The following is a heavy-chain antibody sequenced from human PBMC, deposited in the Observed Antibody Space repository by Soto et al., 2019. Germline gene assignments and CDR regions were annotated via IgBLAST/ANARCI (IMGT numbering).Heavy chain of an antibody. CDR2: IYPGDSEP. CDR3: ARRVGTWPFHFDY. J-gene: IGHJ4*02. CDR1: GYRFTNYW. Sequence: GESLKISCEGSGYRFTNYWIGWVRQMPGKGLEWMGIIYPGDSEPRYSPSFEGRVTISVDTSINTAYVQWSSLQASDIAIYYCARRVGTWPFHFDYWGQGTLVTVSS. V-gene: IGHV5-51*01.